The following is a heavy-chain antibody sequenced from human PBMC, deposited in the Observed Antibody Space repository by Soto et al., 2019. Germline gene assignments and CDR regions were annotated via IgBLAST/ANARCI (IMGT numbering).Heavy chain of an antibody. V-gene: IGHV3-30*18. CDR2: ISYDGSNK. CDR1: GFTFSSYG. J-gene: IGHJ6*02. Sequence: SGGSLRLSCAASGFTFSSYGMHWVRQAPGKGLEWVAVISYDGSNKYYADSVKGRFTISRDNSKNALYLQMNSLRAEDTAVYYCAKDGSGSPTPYYYHGMDVWGQGTTVTVSS. D-gene: IGHD3-10*01. CDR3: AKDGSGSPTPYYYHGMDV.